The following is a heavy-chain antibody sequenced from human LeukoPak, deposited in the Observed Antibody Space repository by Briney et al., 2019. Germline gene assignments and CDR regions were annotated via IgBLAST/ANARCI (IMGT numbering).Heavy chain of an antibody. CDR2: IYPGDSDT. Sequence: GESLKISCKGSGYSFSSYWIGWVRQMPGKGLEWMGIIYPGDSDTRYSPSFQGQVTISADKFISTAYLQWSSLKASDTAMYYCARLGGTTVVTPKWFDPWGQGTLVTVSS. J-gene: IGHJ5*02. CDR1: GYSFSSYW. D-gene: IGHD4-23*01. V-gene: IGHV5-51*01. CDR3: ARLGGTTVVTPKWFDP.